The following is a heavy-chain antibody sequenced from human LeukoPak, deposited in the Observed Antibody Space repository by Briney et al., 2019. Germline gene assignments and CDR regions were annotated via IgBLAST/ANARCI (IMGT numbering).Heavy chain of an antibody. D-gene: IGHD3-22*01. Sequence: PSETLSLTCTVSGGSISSYYWSWIRQPPGKGLEWIGYIYYSGSTNYNPSLKSRVTISVDTSKNQFSLKLSSVTAADTAVYYCAGREGYDSSGYYYRDAFDIWGQGTMVTVSS. J-gene: IGHJ3*02. CDR2: IYYSGST. CDR1: GGSISSYY. CDR3: AGREGYDSSGYYYRDAFDI. V-gene: IGHV4-59*08.